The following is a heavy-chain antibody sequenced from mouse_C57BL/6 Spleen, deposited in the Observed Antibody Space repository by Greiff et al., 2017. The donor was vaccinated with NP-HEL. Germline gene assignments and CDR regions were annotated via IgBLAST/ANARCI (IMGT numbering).Heavy chain of an antibody. CDR1: AYTFTSYW. D-gene: IGHD1-1*01. CDR2: IHPNSGST. V-gene: IGHV1-64*01. Sequence: QVQLQQPGAELVKPGASVKLSCKTSAYTFTSYWMHWVKQRPGQGLEWIGMIHPNSGSTNYNEKFKSKATLTVDKSSSTAYMQLSSLTSADSAVYYCASGATVVATHYYAMDYWGQGTSVTVSS. CDR3: ASGATVVATHYYAMDY. J-gene: IGHJ4*01.